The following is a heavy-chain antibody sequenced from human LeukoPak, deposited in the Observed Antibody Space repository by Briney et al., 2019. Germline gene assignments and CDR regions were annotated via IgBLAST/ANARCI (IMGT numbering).Heavy chain of an antibody. CDR3: ARGIQLWFARRGGGHFDF. CDR2: IYYSDNT. CDR1: GGSISSGGYY. D-gene: IGHD5-18*01. J-gene: IGHJ4*02. Sequence: KPSETLSLTCTVSGGSISSGGYYWSWIRQHPGKGLEWIGNIYYSDNTYYNSSLNSRVTISVDTSKNQFSLKLSAVTAADTAVYYCARGIQLWFARRGGGHFDFWGQGTLVTVSS. V-gene: IGHV4-31*03.